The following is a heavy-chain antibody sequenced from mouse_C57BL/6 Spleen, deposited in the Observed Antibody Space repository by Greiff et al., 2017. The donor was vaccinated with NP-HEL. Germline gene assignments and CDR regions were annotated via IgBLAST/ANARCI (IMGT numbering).Heavy chain of an antibody. D-gene: IGHD1-1*01. J-gene: IGHJ2*01. Sequence: QVQLQQPGAELVRPGTSVKLSCKASGYTFTSYWMHWVKQRPGQGLEWIGVIDPSDSYTNYNQKFKGKATLTVDTSSSTAYMQLSSLTSEDSAVYYCARRGYYGSSDYWGQGTTLTVSS. V-gene: IGHV1-59*01. CDR1: GYTFTSYW. CDR2: IDPSDSYT. CDR3: ARRGYYGSSDY.